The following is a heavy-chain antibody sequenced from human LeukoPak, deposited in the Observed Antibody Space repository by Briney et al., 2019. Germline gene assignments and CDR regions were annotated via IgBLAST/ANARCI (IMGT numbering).Heavy chain of an antibody. CDR2: ISSSSSYI. D-gene: IGHD6-13*01. V-gene: IGHV3-21*01. Sequence: GGSLRLSCAASGFTFITYDMTWVRQTPGKGLEWVSSISSSSSYIYYADSVKGRFTISRDNAKNSLYLQMNSLRAEDTAVYYCARFIAAPYYFDYWGRGTLVTVSS. J-gene: IGHJ4*02. CDR3: ARFIAAPYYFDY. CDR1: GFTFITYD.